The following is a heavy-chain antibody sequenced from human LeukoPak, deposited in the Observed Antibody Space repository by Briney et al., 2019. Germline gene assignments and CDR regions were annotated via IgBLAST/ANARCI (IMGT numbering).Heavy chain of an antibody. J-gene: IGHJ4*02. CDR2: ISYDGSNK. V-gene: IGHV3-30*04. CDR3: PRDDLRPAPSNADY. D-gene: IGHD1-1*01. CDR1: GFTFSSYA. Sequence: GGSLRLSCAASGFTFSSYAMHWVRQAPGKGLEWVAVISYDGSNKYYADSVKGRFTISRDNSKNTLYLQMNSLRAEDTAVYYCPRDDLRPAPSNADYWGQGTLVTVSS.